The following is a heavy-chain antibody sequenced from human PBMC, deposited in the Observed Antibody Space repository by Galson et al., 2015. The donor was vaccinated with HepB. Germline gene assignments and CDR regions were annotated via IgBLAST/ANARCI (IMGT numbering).Heavy chain of an antibody. J-gene: IGHJ4*02. V-gene: IGHV3-23*01. CDR3: ARDASGWFHFDY. CDR2: ISGSVGSL. D-gene: IGHD6-19*01. CDR1: GFTFSSYA. Sequence: SLRLSCAASGFTFSSYAMSWVRQAPGKGLEWVSSISGSVGSLHYADSVKGRFTISRDNAKNSLYLQMRSLRDEDTAVYYCARDASGWFHFDYWGQGTLVTASS.